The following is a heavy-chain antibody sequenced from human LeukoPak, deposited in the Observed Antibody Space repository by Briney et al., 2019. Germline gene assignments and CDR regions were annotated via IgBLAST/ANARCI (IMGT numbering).Heavy chain of an antibody. CDR3: ARVGRAMVRGPRKGYYGMDV. D-gene: IGHD3-10*01. Sequence: KPSQTLSLTCTVSGGSISSGGYYWSRIRQHPGKGLEWIGNIYYSGSTYYNPSLNSRVTISVDTSKNQFSLKLSSVTAADTAVYYCARVGRAMVRGPRKGYYGMDVWGQGTTVTVSS. V-gene: IGHV4-31*03. J-gene: IGHJ6*02. CDR1: GGSISSGGYY. CDR2: IYYSGST.